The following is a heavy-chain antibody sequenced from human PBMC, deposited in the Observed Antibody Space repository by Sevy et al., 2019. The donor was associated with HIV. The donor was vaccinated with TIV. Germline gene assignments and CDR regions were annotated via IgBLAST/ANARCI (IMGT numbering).Heavy chain of an antibody. J-gene: IGHJ4*02. CDR2: IYYTGTT. V-gene: IGHV4-59*01. CDR1: GGSSNFYY. Sequence: SETLSLTCTVSGGSSNFYYWNWIRQSPGKGLEWLGPIYYTGTTNYNPSLKSRWTISVDMSKTQLSLRISSVTSADTAIYYCARDQGTASPRVPDYWSQGILVTVSS. CDR3: ARDQGTASPRVPDY. D-gene: IGHD2-21*02.